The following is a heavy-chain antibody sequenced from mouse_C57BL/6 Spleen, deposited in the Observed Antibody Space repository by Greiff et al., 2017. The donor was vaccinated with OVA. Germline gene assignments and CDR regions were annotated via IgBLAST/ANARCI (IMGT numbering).Heavy chain of an antibody. CDR3: ARSNWYFDY. CDR2: IYTGSGNT. Sequence: QVHVKQSGAELVRPGASVKLSCKASGYTFTDYYINWVKQRTGQGLEWIARIYTGSGNTYYIEKFKGKATLTAEKSSSTAYMQLSSLTSEDSAVYFCARSNWYFDYWGQGTTLTVSS. J-gene: IGHJ2*01. CDR1: GYTFTDYY. D-gene: IGHD4-1*01. V-gene: IGHV1-76*01.